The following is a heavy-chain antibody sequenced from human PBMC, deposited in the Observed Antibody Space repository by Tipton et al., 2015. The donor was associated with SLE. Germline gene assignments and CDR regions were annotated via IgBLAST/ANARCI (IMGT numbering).Heavy chain of an antibody. CDR1: EFTFSQYE. D-gene: IGHD3-9*01. CDR2: ISGRSTK. J-gene: IGHJ4*02. CDR3: ARRRYFDWLSIFDS. Sequence: SLRLSCTASEFTFSQYEMNWVRQAPGKGLEWISYISGRSTKFYAESVRGRFTISRDNSEKTVYLQMESLRPEDTAVYFCARRRYFDWLSIFDSWGQGTLVTVSS. V-gene: IGHV3-69-1*02.